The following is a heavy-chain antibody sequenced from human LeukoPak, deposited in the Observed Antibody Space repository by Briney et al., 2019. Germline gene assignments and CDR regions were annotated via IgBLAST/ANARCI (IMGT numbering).Heavy chain of an antibody. CDR3: ARGAHRRHQPTTVTTAFNY. D-gene: IGHD4-17*01. CDR1: GFTFSSYG. V-gene: IGHV3-33*01. J-gene: IGHJ4*02. CDR2: IWYDGSNK. Sequence: QSGGSLRLSCAASGFTFSSYGMHWVRQAPGKGLEWVAVIWYDGSNKYYADSVKGRFTISRDNSKNTLYLQMNSLRAEDTAVYYCARGAHRRHQPTTVTTAFNYWGQGTLVTVSS.